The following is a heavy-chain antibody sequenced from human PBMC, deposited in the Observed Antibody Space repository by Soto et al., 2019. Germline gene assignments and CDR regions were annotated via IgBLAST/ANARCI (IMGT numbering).Heavy chain of an antibody. Sequence: QVQLVQSGAEVKKPGSSVKVSCKASGGTFSSYAISWVRQAPGQGLEWMGGIIPIFGTANYAQKFQGRVTITADESTSTAYMELSSLRSEDTAVYYCARGASPRGGSGSYYNVFDYWGQGTLVTVSS. CDR3: ARGASPRGGSGSYYNVFDY. CDR2: IIPIFGTA. J-gene: IGHJ4*02. V-gene: IGHV1-69*01. D-gene: IGHD3-10*01. CDR1: GGTFSSYA.